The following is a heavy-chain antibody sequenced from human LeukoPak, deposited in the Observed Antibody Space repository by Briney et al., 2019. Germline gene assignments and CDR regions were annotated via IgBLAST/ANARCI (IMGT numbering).Heavy chain of an antibody. CDR2: IGTAGDT. CDR1: GFTFSSYD. V-gene: IGHV3-13*01. J-gene: IGHJ4*02. D-gene: IGHD1-26*01. CDR3: AKPRNPGSYLFDY. Sequence: GGSLRLSCAASGFTFSSYDMHWVRQATGKGLEWVSAIGTAGDTYYPGSVKGRFTISRDNSKNTLYLQMNSLRAEDTAVYYCAKPRNPGSYLFDYWGQGTLVTVSS.